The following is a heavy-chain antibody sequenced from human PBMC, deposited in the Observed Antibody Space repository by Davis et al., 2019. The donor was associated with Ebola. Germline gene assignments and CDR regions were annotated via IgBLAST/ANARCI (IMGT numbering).Heavy chain of an antibody. V-gene: IGHV3-21*01. J-gene: IGHJ3*02. D-gene: IGHD2-2*01. CDR3: ARDFVPAAIRGTAFDI. CDR2: ISTSSNYI. CDR1: GFTFSSHI. Sequence: PGGSLRLSCSASGFTFSSHIMNWVRQAPGKGLEWVSSISTSSNYIYYADSMKGRFTISRDNARSSLYLQMKSLRVEDTAVYYCARDFVPAAIRGTAFDIWGQGTMVTVSS.